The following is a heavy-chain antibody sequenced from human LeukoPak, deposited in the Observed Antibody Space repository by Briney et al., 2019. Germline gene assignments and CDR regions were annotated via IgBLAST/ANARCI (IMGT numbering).Heavy chain of an antibody. CDR2: ISSNGGST. V-gene: IGHV3-64D*06. D-gene: IGHD2-2*01. CDR1: GFTFSSYA. J-gene: IGHJ5*02. CDR3: VKGSSTSYRYNWFDP. Sequence: GGSLRLSCSASGFTFSSYAMEWVRQAPGKGLEYVSVISSNGGSTHYVDSVKGRFTISRDNSKNMLYLQMNSLRAEDTAVYYCVKGSSTSYRYNWFDPWGQGTLVTVSS.